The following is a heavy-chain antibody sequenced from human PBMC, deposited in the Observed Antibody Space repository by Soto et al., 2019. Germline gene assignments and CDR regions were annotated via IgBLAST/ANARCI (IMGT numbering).Heavy chain of an antibody. CDR3: VRGGYVEY. Sequence: QVHLVQSGAEVKKPGASVKVSCKASGYTFTSYGITWVRQAPGQGLEWMGWISAHNGNTDYAQKLQGRVIVTRDTSPRPAAMELRSLSSGDTAVYLCVRGGYVEYWCQGALVTVSS. CDR2: ISAHNGNT. CDR1: GYTFTSYG. J-gene: IGHJ4*02. D-gene: IGHD1-1*01. V-gene: IGHV1-18*01.